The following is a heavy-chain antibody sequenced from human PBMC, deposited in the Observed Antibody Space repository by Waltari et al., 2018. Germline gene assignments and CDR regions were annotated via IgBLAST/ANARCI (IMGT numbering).Heavy chain of an antibody. V-gene: IGHV3-21*01. CDR2: ISSSISYI. CDR1: GFTFRRDS. Sequence: EVQLVESGGGLVKPGGSLRLSCAASGFTFRRDSMNWVRQAPGNGLEWGSSISSSISYISYADSVKGRFTISRDNAKNSLYLQMNSLRAEDTAVYYCARGLAVAGPFDYWGQGTLVTVSS. J-gene: IGHJ4*02. D-gene: IGHD6-19*01. CDR3: ARGLAVAGPFDY.